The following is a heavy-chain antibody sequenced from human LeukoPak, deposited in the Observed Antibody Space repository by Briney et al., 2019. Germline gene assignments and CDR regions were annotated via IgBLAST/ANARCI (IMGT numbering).Heavy chain of an antibody. CDR1: GGTFSSYA. Sequence: SVKVSCKASGGTFSSYAISWVRQAPGQGLEWMGGIIPIFGTANYAQKFQGRVTITTDESTSTAYMELSSLRSEDTAVYYCARVGLLIFGVEGFDYWGQGTLVTVSS. CDR2: IIPIFGTA. D-gene: IGHD3-3*01. J-gene: IGHJ4*02. V-gene: IGHV1-69*05. CDR3: ARVGLLIFGVEGFDY.